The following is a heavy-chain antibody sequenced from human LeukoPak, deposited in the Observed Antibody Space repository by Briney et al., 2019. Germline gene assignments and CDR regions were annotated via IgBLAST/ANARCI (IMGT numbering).Heavy chain of an antibody. V-gene: IGHV3-48*03. CDR3: ARGSMCSGGICYSARCFDY. CDR2: MSTSGTIT. CDR1: GFTFSSYE. J-gene: IGHJ4*02. D-gene: IGHD2-15*01. Sequence: GGSLRLSCSASGFTFSSYEMNWVRQAPGKGLEWVSYMSTSGTITYYGDSVKGRFTISRDNAQKSLYLQMNSLGAEDTAVYYCARGSMCSGGICYSARCFDYWGQGTLLTVSS.